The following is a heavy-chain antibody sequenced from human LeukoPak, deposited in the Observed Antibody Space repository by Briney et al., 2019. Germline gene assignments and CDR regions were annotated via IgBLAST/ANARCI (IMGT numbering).Heavy chain of an antibody. CDR1: GFTFSDHY. CDR3: ASWLSGYPY. CDR2: TKNKAHSYTT. Sequence: PGGSLRLSCAASGFTFSDHYMDWARQAPGKGLEWVGQTKNKAHSYTTGYAASVKGRFSISRDDSKNSLYLQMNSLKTEDTAVYYCASWLSGYPYWGQGTPVTVSS. D-gene: IGHD3-9*01. J-gene: IGHJ4*02. V-gene: IGHV3-72*01.